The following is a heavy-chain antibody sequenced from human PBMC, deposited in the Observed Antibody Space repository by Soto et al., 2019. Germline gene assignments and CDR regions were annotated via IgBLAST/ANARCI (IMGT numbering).Heavy chain of an antibody. V-gene: IGHV5-51*01. CDR2: IYPGDSDT. D-gene: IGHD3-9*01. CDR3: ARQSGITIFWAHVDY. J-gene: IGHJ4*02. CDR1: GYIFTSYW. Sequence: GESLKISCNGSGYIFTSYWIGWGRQMPGKGLEWMGIIYPGDSDTRYSPSFQGQVTISADKSISTAYLQWSSLKASDTAMYYCARQSGITIFWAHVDYWGQGTLVTVSS.